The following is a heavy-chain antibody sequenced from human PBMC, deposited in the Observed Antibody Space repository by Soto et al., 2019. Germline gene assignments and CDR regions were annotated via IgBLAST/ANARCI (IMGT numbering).Heavy chain of an antibody. CDR1: GFAVSSNF. Sequence: PGGSLRLSCAASGFAVSSNFMSWVRQAPGKGLEWVSVIYSGGSTYYADSVKGRFTISRDNSENTLYLQMNSLRAEDTAISYCARATMIGLLSSWGQGTLVTVSS. D-gene: IGHD3-22*01. V-gene: IGHV3-66*01. CDR2: IYSGGST. CDR3: ARATMIGLLSS. J-gene: IGHJ5*02.